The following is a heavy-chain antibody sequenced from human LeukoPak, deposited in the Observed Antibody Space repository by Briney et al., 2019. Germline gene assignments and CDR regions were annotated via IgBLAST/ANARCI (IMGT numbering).Heavy chain of an antibody. CDR2: MNPSSGNT. V-gene: IGHV1-8*01. D-gene: IGHD4-17*01. J-gene: IGHJ4*02. Sequence: ASVTVSCKASGYTFTSYDINWVRQAPGQGLEWMGWMNPSSGNTGYAQTFQGRVTMTRNTSISTAYMELSSLRSEDTAVYYCARRGHTTVTPDYWGQGTLVTVSS. CDR1: GYTFTSYD. CDR3: ARRGHTTVTPDY.